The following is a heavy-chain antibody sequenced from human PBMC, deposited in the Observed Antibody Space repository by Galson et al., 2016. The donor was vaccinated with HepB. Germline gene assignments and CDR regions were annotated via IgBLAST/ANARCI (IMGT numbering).Heavy chain of an antibody. CDR1: GYTFTSYS. D-gene: IGHD4-11*01. J-gene: IGHJ6*03. CDR3: ARGCSTYYNYYYFYRDG. Sequence: SVKVSCKASGYTFTSYSLHWVRQAPGHGLEWMGMVDPSNGRTKYAQKLQDRLSMTRDTPTSIVHMELRTLRYDDTAMYYCARGCSTYYNYYYFYRDGWGKGTTVTVSS. CDR2: VDPSNGRT. V-gene: IGHV1-46*01.